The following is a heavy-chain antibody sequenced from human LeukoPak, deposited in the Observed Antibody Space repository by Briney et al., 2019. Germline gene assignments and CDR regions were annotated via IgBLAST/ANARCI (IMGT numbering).Heavy chain of an antibody. CDR3: AKAPDYDVLTGTSFDS. D-gene: IGHD3-9*01. J-gene: IGHJ4*02. V-gene: IGHV3-23*01. CDR1: GFTFSSYA. Sequence: PGGSLRLSCAASGFTFSSYAMNWVRQPPGRGLEWVSSVSDSGGKTYYAASVKGRFTISRDNSKNTLYLQMNSLRAEDTAVYYCAKAPDYDVLTGTSFDSWGQGVLVPSPQ. CDR2: VSDSGGKT.